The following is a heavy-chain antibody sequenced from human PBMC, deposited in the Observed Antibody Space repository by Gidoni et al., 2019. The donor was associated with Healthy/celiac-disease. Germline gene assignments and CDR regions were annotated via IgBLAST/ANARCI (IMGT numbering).Heavy chain of an antibody. V-gene: IGHV3-23*01. Sequence: EVQLLVSGGGLVQPAGSLRLSCAASVFTFSRHAMSWVRQAPGKGLEWVSAISGSGGSTYYADSVKGRFTISRDNSKNTLYLQMNSLRAEDTGVYYCAKANYSSGWYQETFDYWGQGTLVTVSS. J-gene: IGHJ4*02. D-gene: IGHD6-19*01. CDR1: VFTFSRHA. CDR2: ISGSGGST. CDR3: AKANYSSGWYQETFDY.